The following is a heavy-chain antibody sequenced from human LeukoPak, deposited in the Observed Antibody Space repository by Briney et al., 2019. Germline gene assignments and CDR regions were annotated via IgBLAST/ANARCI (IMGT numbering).Heavy chain of an antibody. Sequence: PGGSLRLSCAASGFTFSSYAMSWVRQAPGKGLEWVSAISGNGGSTYSADSVKGRFTISRDNSKNTLYLQMNSLRAEDTAVYYCAKHTQGHSGTYYFDYWGLGTLVTVSS. D-gene: IGHD1-26*01. CDR2: ISGNGGST. CDR1: GFTFSSYA. J-gene: IGHJ4*02. CDR3: AKHTQGHSGTYYFDY. V-gene: IGHV3-23*01.